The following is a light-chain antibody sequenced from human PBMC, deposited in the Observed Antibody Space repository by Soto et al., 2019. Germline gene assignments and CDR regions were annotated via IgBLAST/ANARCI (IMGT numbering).Light chain of an antibody. Sequence: VLRRARDARCLWRVETATLSYRASQSLRPTYVAWYHHKPGQPPRLLIYGASFRATDIPNRFSGRGSGTDFTLSISRLEPEDFAVYYCQQYVTSPRTFAHGTK. J-gene: IGKJ1*01. CDR1: QSLRPTY. CDR3: QQYVTSPRT. CDR2: GAS. V-gene: IGKV3-20*01.